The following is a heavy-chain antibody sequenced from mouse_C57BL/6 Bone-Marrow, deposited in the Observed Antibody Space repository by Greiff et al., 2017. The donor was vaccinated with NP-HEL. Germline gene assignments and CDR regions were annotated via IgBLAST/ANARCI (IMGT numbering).Heavy chain of an antibody. Sequence: QVQLQQSGPELVKPGASVKISCKASGYTFSTSWMNWMKQRPGKGLEWIGRIYPGDGDTYYSGNFEGKASLTADKSSNSAYMQLSSLTSEDSAVYFCARGESWGAFFDYWGQGTTLTVSS. V-gene: IGHV1-82*01. CDR1: GYTFSTSW. D-gene: IGHD6-1*01. CDR3: ARGESWGAFFDY. CDR2: IYPGDGDT. J-gene: IGHJ2*01.